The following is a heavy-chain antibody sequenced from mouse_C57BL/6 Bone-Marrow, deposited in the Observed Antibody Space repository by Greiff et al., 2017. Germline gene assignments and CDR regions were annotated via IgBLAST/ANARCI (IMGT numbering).Heavy chain of an antibody. J-gene: IGHJ3*01. CDR1: GFTFSSYA. Sequence: EVQGVESGEGLVKPGGSLKLSCAASGFTFSSYAMSWVRQTPEKRLEWVAYISSGGEYIYYADTVKGRFTISRDNARNTLYLQMSSLKSEDTAMYYCTRDGITTPRFAYWGQGTLVTVSA. CDR2: ISSGGEYI. V-gene: IGHV5-9-1*02. CDR3: TRDGITTPRFAY. D-gene: IGHD1-1*01.